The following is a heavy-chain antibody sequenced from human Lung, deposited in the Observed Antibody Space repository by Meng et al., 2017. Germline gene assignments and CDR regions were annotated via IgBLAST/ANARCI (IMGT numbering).Heavy chain of an antibody. CDR2: VYYTGSS. D-gene: IGHD2-2*01. J-gene: IGHJ6*02. Sequence: GSLRLSCTVSGGSISTFFWNWIRQSPQKGLEWIGYVYYTGSSEYSPSLESRLTLSVDTTKNELSLRLNSVTAADTAIYYCARGFRGSTSFQYGLDVWGQGTTVTVSS. CDR3: ARGFRGSTSFQYGLDV. V-gene: IGHV4-59*01. CDR1: GGSISTFF.